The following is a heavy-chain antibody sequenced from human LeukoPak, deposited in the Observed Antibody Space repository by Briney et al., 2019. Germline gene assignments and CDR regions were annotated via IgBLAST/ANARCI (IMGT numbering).Heavy chain of an antibody. Sequence: SETLSLTCTVYGGSFSDYYWSWIRQPPGKGLEWIGEINHSGTTSYSPSLKSRVTISVDTSKNQFSLKLSSVTAADTAVYYCAREDTGQFDYWGQGTLVTVSS. CDR3: AREDTGQFDY. V-gene: IGHV4-34*01. CDR2: INHSGTT. J-gene: IGHJ4*02. D-gene: IGHD5-18*01. CDR1: GGSFSDYY.